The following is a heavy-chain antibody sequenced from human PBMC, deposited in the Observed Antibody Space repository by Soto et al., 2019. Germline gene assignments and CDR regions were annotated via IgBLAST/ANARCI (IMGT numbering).Heavy chain of an antibody. Sequence: QLQLQESGPGLVKPSETLSLTCTVSGGSISSSSYYWGWIRQPPGKGLEWIGSIYYSGSTYYNPSLKSRVTISVDTSKNQFSLKLSSVTAADTAVYYCARQTGPCYFDYWGQGTLVTVSS. CDR2: IYYSGST. CDR1: GGSISSSSYY. V-gene: IGHV4-39*01. J-gene: IGHJ4*02. CDR3: ARQTGPCYFDY.